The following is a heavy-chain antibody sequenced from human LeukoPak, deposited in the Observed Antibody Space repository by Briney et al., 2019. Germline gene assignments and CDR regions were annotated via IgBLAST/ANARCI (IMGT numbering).Heavy chain of an antibody. Sequence: ASVKVSCKASGYTFTSYGISWVRQAPGQGLEWMGWISAYNGNTNYAQKLQGRVTMTTDTSTSTAYMELRSLRSDDTAVYYCAKTDRRDSSGYQDYWGQGTLVTVSS. J-gene: IGHJ4*02. D-gene: IGHD3-22*01. CDR3: AKTDRRDSSGYQDY. V-gene: IGHV1-18*01. CDR2: ISAYNGNT. CDR1: GYTFTSYG.